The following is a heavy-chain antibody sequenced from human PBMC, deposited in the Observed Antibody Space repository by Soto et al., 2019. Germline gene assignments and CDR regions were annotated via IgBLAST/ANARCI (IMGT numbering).Heavy chain of an antibody. Sequence: ASVKVSCKASGYTFTSYGISWVRQAPGQGLEWMGWISAYNGKTNYAQKIQGRVTITADESTSTAYMELSSLRSEDTAVYYCARANQLVRSRAPFDYWGQGTLVTVSS. D-gene: IGHD6-13*01. CDR1: GYTFTSYG. V-gene: IGHV1-18*01. CDR2: ISAYNGKT. CDR3: ARANQLVRSRAPFDY. J-gene: IGHJ4*02.